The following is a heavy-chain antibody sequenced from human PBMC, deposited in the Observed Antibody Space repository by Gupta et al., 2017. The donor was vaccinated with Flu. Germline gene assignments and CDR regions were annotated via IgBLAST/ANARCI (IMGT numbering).Heavy chain of an antibody. Sequence: QVQLVQSGSEVKRPGASVRVSCKASGYSLTAWFLHWVRQAPGQGPEWMGSINPYNGGTNYAQKFQGRVAMSRDTSIGTAYMELNSLKIDDTAVYYCARVQDKAAHPTFDYWGQGTLVTVSS. CDR1: GYSLTAWF. CDR2: INPYNGGT. CDR3: ARVQDKAAHPTFDY. J-gene: IGHJ4*02. D-gene: IGHD6-6*01. V-gene: IGHV1-2*02.